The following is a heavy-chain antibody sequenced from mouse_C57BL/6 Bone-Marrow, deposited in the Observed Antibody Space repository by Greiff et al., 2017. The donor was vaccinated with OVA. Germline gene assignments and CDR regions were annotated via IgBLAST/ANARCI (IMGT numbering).Heavy chain of an antibody. CDR1: GFNIKDYY. CDR2: IDPEDGDT. CDR3: TTYGYDSWFAY. D-gene: IGHD2-2*01. Sequence: EVKLQESGAELVRPGASVKLSCTASGFNIKDYYMHWVKQRPEQGLEWIGRIDPEDGDTEYAPKFQGKATMTADTSSNTAYLQLSSLTSEDTAVYYCTTYGYDSWFAYWGQGTLVTVSA. J-gene: IGHJ3*01. V-gene: IGHV14-1*01.